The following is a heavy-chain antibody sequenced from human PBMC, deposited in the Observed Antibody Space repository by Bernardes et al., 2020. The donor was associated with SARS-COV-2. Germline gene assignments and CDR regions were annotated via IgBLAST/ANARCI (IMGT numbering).Heavy chain of an antibody. CDR1: GYTFISYA. J-gene: IGHJ4*02. Sequence: ASVKVSCKASGYTFISYAIHWVRQAPGQGLEWMGWINAGTGDTTYSQKFQARVTLTRDTSASTAYMELNSLRSEDTAVYYCARYTAGHDYWGQGTLVTVAA. V-gene: IGHV1-3*01. CDR3: ARYTAGHDY. CDR2: INAGTGDT. D-gene: IGHD1-1*01.